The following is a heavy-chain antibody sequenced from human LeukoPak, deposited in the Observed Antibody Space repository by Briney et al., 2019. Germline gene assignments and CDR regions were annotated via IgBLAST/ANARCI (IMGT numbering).Heavy chain of an antibody. V-gene: IGHV3-23*01. Sequence: GGSLRLSCAASGFTFRKCAMRWVRQSPGKGLEWVSGISGTGYNTYYADSVKARFPISRDNAKNTLYLQMSSLGAEDTAVYFCAEHVSGSLFYFDYWGQRTLVTVSS. CDR1: GFTFRKCA. J-gene: IGHJ4*02. CDR3: AEHVSGSLFYFDY. CDR2: ISGTGYNT. D-gene: IGHD3-10*01.